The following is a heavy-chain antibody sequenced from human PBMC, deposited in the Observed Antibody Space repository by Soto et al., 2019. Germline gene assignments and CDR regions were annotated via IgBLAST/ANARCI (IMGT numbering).Heavy chain of an antibody. V-gene: IGHV4-34*01. CDR2: INHSGST. Sequence: SETLSLTCAVYGGSFSGYYWSWIRQPPGKGLEWIGEINHSGSTNYNPSLKSRVTISVDTSKNQFSLKLSSVTAADTAVYYCARDTTTNTVTTGVNDYWRQGTLVTVSS. J-gene: IGHJ4*02. D-gene: IGHD4-17*01. CDR1: GGSFSGYY. CDR3: ARDTTTNTVTTGVNDY.